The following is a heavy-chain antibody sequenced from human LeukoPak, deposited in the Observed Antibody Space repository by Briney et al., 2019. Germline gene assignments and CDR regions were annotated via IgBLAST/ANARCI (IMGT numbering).Heavy chain of an antibody. Sequence: SETLSLTCAVYSGSFSGYSWSWIRQPPGKGLEWIGEINHSGSTNYNPSLKSRVTISVDTSKNQFSLKLSSVTAADTAVYYCARARIAARPFFFDYWGQGTLVTVSS. CDR2: INHSGST. V-gene: IGHV4-34*01. CDR3: ARARIAARPFFFDY. D-gene: IGHD6-6*01. J-gene: IGHJ4*02. CDR1: SGSFSGYS.